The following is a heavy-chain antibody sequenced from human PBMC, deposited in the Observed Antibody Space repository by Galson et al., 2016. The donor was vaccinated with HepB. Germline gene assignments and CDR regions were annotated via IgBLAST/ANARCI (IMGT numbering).Heavy chain of an antibody. J-gene: IGHJ4*02. V-gene: IGHV3-33*01. CDR3: ARSGSYYDSSGYYRDPFDY. Sequence: RQAPGKGLEWVALIWNDGSKKYYADSVKGRFTISRDNSKNTLYLQMNSLRAEDTAVYYCARSGSYYDSSGYYRDPFDYWGQGTLVTVSS. CDR2: IWNDGSKK. D-gene: IGHD3-22*01.